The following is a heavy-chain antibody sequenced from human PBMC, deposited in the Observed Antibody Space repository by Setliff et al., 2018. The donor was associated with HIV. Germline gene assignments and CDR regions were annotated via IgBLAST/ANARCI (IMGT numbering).Heavy chain of an antibody. J-gene: IGHJ4*02. V-gene: IGHV1-69-2*01. Sequence: ASVKVSCKTSGYTFTDHYINWLQQAPGKGFQWMGRVSPKYGATNYAEKFQGKVTITADASKDTVYIELRSLRDEDTAQYYCVVGAFSWGKYDWGQGTQVTVSS. CDR2: VSPKYGAT. D-gene: IGHD3-16*01. CDR1: GYTFTDHY. CDR3: VVGAFSWGKYD.